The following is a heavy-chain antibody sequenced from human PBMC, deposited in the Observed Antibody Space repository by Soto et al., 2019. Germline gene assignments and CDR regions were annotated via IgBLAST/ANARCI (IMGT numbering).Heavy chain of an antibody. CDR3: ARVVYDALDI. J-gene: IGHJ3*02. Sequence: QVQLQESGPGLVKPSETLSVTCTVSGVSVNTGSYYWSWIRQAPGKGLEWIGYLYHGGSTNYSPSLKSRVXXXXXXXXXXXXXXXXXXXXXXXXXYYCARVVYDALDIWGQGTMVTVSP. V-gene: IGHV4-61*01. D-gene: IGHD3-10*01. CDR2: LYHGGST. CDR1: GVSVNTGSYY.